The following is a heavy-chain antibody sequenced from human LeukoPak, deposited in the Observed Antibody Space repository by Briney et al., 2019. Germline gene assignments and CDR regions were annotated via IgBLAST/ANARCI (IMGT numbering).Heavy chain of an antibody. V-gene: IGHV3-48*01. Sequence: PGGSLRLSCAASGFTFSSYSMNWVRQAPGKGLEWVSYISSSSSTIYYADSVKGRFTISRDNAKNSLYLQMDSLKTEDTAVYYCLTEIDVDYWGQGTLVTVSS. J-gene: IGHJ4*02. CDR1: GFTFSSYS. CDR3: LTEIDVDY. D-gene: IGHD1-14*01. CDR2: ISSSSSTI.